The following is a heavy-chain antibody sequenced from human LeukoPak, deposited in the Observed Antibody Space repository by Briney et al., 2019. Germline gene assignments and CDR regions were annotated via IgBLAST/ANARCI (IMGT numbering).Heavy chain of an antibody. CDR2: IKQDGSEQ. J-gene: IGHJ5*02. V-gene: IGHV3-7*01. D-gene: IGHD3-10*01. CDR3: ARPLMYYYGSETYFWFDP. Sequence: AGGSLRLSCAASGFTFTTYWMGWVRQAPGKGLEWVANIKQDGSEQYYVDSVKGRFTISRDNAKNSLSLQMNSLRAEDTAVYCCARPLMYYYGSETYFWFDPWGQGTLVTVSS. CDR1: GFTFTTYW.